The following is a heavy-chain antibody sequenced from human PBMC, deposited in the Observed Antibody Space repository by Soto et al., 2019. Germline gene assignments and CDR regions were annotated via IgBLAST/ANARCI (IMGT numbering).Heavy chain of an antibody. D-gene: IGHD7-27*01. CDR1: GDSISNLDYF. V-gene: IGHV4-30-4*01. CDR2: IYKSATT. J-gene: IGHJ5*01. Sequence: SETLPLTCSVSGDSISNLDYFWAWIRQPPGQALEYIGYIYKSATTYYNPSFESRVAISVDTSKSQFSLNVTSVTAADTAVYFCARGRYCLTGRCFPNWFDSWGQGALVTVSS. CDR3: ARGRYCLTGRCFPNWFDS.